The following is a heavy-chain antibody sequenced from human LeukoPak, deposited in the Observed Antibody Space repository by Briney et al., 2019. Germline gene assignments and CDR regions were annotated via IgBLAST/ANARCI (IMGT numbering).Heavy chain of an antibody. CDR3: ARFSVVPAAILYGMDV. Sequence: SETLPLTCAVYGGSFSGYYWSWIRQPPGKGLEWIGEINHSGSTNYNPSLKSRVTISVDTSKNQFSLKLSSVTAADTAVYYCARFSVVPAAILYGMDVWGQGTTVTVSS. J-gene: IGHJ6*02. CDR2: INHSGST. V-gene: IGHV4-34*01. D-gene: IGHD2-2*01. CDR1: GGSFSGYY.